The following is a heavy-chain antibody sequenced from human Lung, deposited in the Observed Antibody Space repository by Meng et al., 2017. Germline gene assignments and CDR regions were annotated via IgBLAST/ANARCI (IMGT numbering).Heavy chain of an antibody. CDR1: GYIFTRYG. D-gene: IGHD2-15*01. CDR2: ISSYNGNT. V-gene: IGHV1-18*01. J-gene: IGHJ4*02. Sequence: QVQLVQSGGEVKKPGASVKVSCKASGYIFTRYGITWVRQAPGQGLEWMGWISSYNGNTNYAQKLQGRVTMTTDTSTSTAYMELRSLRSDDTAVYYCARAEEEYCSGGSCPNFDFWGQGTLVTVSS. CDR3: ARAEEEYCSGGSCPNFDF.